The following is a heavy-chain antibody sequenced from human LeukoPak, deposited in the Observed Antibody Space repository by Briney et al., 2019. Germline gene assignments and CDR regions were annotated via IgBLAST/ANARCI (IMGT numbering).Heavy chain of an antibody. Sequence: GGSLRLSCAASGSTFDDHGMSWVRQIPGKGLEWVAGINRNGGSTGYADSVKGRFTTSRDNAKNSLFLQMNSLRAEDTALYYCAIGDSSGWYFDYWGQGTLVTVSS. CDR2: INRNGGST. CDR1: GSTFDDHG. D-gene: IGHD6-19*01. J-gene: IGHJ4*02. V-gene: IGHV3-20*04. CDR3: AIGDSSGWYFDY.